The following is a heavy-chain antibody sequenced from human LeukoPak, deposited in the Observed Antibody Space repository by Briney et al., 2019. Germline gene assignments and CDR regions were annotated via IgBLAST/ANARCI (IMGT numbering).Heavy chain of an antibody. Sequence: PGRSLRLSCAASGFTFSSYAMHWVRQAPGKGLEWVAVLSYDGSNKYYADSVKGRFTISRDNSKNTLYLQMNSLRAEDTAVYYCARSYGDCVGGPYYYGMDVWGQGTTVTVSS. V-gene: IGHV3-30-3*01. CDR2: LSYDGSNK. CDR3: ARSYGDCVGGPYYYGMDV. CDR1: GFTFSSYA. J-gene: IGHJ6*02. D-gene: IGHD4-17*01.